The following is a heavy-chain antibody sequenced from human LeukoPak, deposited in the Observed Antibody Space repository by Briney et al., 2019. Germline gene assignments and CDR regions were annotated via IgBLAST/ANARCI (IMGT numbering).Heavy chain of an antibody. CDR2: IYHSGST. V-gene: IGHV4-34*01. CDR3: ARARPDPDY. CDR1: GGSFSGYY. Sequence: SETLSLTCAVYGGSFSGYYWSWIRQPPGKGLEWIGEIYHSGSTNYNPSLKSRVTISVDKSKNQFSLKLSSVTAADTAVYYCARARPDPDYWGQGTLVTVSS. J-gene: IGHJ4*02.